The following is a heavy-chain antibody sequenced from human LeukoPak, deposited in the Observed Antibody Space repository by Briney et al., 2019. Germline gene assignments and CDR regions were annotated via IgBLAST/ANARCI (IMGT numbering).Heavy chain of an antibody. J-gene: IGHJ6*02. V-gene: IGHV1-18*01. CDR2: ISAYNGNT. CDR3: ARVRSLPDYYYGMDV. CDR1: GYTFTSYG. Sequence: ASVKVSCKASGYTFTSYGISWVRQAPGQGLEWMGWISAYNGNTNYAQKLQGRATMTTDTSTSTAYMELRSLRSDDTAVYYCARVRSLPDYYYGMDVWGQGTTVTVSS.